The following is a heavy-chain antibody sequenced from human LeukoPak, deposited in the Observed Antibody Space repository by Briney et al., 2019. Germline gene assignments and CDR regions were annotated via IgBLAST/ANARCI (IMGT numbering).Heavy chain of an antibody. Sequence: ASVRVSCKASGYSXTDYYLHWVRQAPGQGLEWMGWMKPESGKTGTAQRFQGRVTLTRDTSTSTAYMEVTRLTSDDTAIYYCARDKNPTVFDYWGQGTLVTVPS. CDR3: ARDKNPTVFDY. CDR2: MKPESGKT. V-gene: IGHV1-2*02. CDR1: GYSXTDYY. J-gene: IGHJ4*01.